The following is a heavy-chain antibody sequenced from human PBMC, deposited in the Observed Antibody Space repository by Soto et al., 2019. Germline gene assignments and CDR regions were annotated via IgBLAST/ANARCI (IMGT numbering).Heavy chain of an antibody. CDR2: ISGSGGST. D-gene: IGHD3-22*01. J-gene: IGHJ4*02. Sequence: GGSLRLSCTASGFTFSYYAMSWVRQAPGKGLEWVSAISGSGGSTYYADSVKGRFTISRDNSKSTLYLQMNSLRAEDTAVYYCAKVRDSSGYYFDYWGQGTLVTVSS. CDR3: AKVRDSSGYYFDY. CDR1: GFTFSYYA. V-gene: IGHV3-23*01.